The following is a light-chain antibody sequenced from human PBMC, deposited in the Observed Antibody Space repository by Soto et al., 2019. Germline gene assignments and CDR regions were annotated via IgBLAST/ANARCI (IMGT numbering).Light chain of an antibody. Sequence: EIVLTQSSGTLSLSPGERATLSCRASQSVSSYLAWYQQKPGQAPRLLIYDASNRATGIPARFSGSGSGTDFTLTISSLEPEDFAVYYCQQRSNWPPWTFGQGTKVDIK. CDR2: DAS. CDR1: QSVSSY. V-gene: IGKV3-11*01. CDR3: QQRSNWPPWT. J-gene: IGKJ1*01.